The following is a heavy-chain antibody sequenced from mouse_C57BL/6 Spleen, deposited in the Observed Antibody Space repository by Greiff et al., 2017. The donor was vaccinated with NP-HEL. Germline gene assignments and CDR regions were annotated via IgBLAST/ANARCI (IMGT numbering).Heavy chain of an antibody. Sequence: VQLQQSGAELARPGASVKMSCKASGYTFTSYTMHWVKQRPGQGLEWIGYINPSSGYTKYNQKFKDKATLTADKSSSTAYMQLSSLTSEDSAVYYCARCPRDYDVLYYAMDYWGQGTSVTVSS. V-gene: IGHV1-4*01. CDR3: ARCPRDYDVLYYAMDY. D-gene: IGHD2-4*01. CDR2: INPSSGYT. CDR1: GYTFTSYT. J-gene: IGHJ4*01.